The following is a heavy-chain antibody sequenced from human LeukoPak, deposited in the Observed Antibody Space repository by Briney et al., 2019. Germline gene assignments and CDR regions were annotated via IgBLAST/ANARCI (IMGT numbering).Heavy chain of an antibody. D-gene: IGHD3-22*01. CDR3: ARVKYYYDSSGYYLF. CDR1: GYTFTGYY. V-gene: IGHV1-2*02. J-gene: IGHJ4*02. Sequence: GASVKVSCKASGYTFTGYYMHWVRQAPGQGLEWMGWINPNSGGTNYAQKFQGRVTMTRDTSISTAYMELSRLRSDDTAAYYCARVKYYYDSSGYYLFWGQGTLVTVSS. CDR2: INPNSGGT.